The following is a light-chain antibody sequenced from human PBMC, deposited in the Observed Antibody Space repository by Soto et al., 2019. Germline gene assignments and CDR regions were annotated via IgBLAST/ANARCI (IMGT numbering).Light chain of an antibody. CDR2: GAS. CDR1: QNVGSS. Sequence: EIVLTQSPATLSLSPGERATLSCRASQNVGSSLAWYQQKPGQAPRLLIYGASNRATGIPARFGGSGSGTDFTLTISSLEPEDFVVYYCQQRTNWPPWTFGQGTKVDIK. CDR3: QQRTNWPPWT. J-gene: IGKJ1*01. V-gene: IGKV3-11*01.